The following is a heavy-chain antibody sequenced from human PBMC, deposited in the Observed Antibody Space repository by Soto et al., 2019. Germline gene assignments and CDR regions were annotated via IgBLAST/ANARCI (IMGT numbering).Heavy chain of an antibody. CDR3: ARGDYAGWDFAN. D-gene: IGHD3-16*01. J-gene: IGHJ4*02. V-gene: IGHV3-48*02. Sequence: EVQLVESGGDLVQSGGSLRLSCAASGFTFSNYGMNWVRQAPGKGLEWVSYISGNGATTYYPDSMKGRFTISRDNAKNSLYLQVNSLRDEDTAVYYCARGDYAGWDFANWGQGTLVTVSS. CDR2: ISGNGATT. CDR1: GFTFSNYG.